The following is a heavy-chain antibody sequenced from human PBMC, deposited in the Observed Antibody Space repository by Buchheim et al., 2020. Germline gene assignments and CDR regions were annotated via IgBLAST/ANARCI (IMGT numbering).Heavy chain of an antibody. J-gene: IGHJ6*02. Sequence: QMQLVESGGGVVQPGRSLRLSCAASGFTFSSYAMHWVRQAPGKGLEWVAVISYDGSHKYYADSVKGRFTISIDNSKNTLSLQMNSLRAEDTAVYYCARAGYFDWLTYYYYGLDVWGQGTT. CDR2: ISYDGSHK. V-gene: IGHV3-30*04. D-gene: IGHD3-9*01. CDR1: GFTFSSYA. CDR3: ARAGYFDWLTYYYYGLDV.